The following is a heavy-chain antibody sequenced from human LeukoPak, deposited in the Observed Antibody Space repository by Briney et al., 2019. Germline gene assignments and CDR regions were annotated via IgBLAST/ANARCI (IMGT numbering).Heavy chain of an antibody. V-gene: IGHV3-30*02. CDR2: IRYDGSNK. J-gene: IGHJ4*02. CDR3: ALLRRSSWSPFDY. Sequence: GGSLRLSCAASGFTFSSYGMYWVRQAPGKGLEWVAFIRYDGSNKYYADSVKGRFTISRDNSKNTLYLQMNSLRAEDTAVYYCALLRRSSWSPFDYWGQGTLVTVSS. CDR1: GFTFSSYG. D-gene: IGHD6-13*01.